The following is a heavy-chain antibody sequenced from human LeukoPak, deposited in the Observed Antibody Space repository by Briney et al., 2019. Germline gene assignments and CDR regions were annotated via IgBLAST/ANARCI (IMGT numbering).Heavy chain of an antibody. CDR3: ARIYYYGSLYYFDY. D-gene: IGHD3-10*01. CDR1: GGSISSSSYY. J-gene: IGHJ4*02. Sequence: SETLSLTCTVSGGSISSSSYYWGWIRQPPGKGLEWIGSIYYSGSTYYSPSLESRVTISVATSKNQFSLRLKSVTAADTAVYYCARIYYYGSLYYFDYWGQGTLVTVSS. V-gene: IGHV4-39*07. CDR2: IYYSGST.